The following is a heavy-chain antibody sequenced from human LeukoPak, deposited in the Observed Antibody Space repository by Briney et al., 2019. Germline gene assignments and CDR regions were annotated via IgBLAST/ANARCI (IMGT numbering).Heavy chain of an antibody. D-gene: IGHD3-3*02. CDR3: ARAFYPGYYSYMAV. J-gene: IGHJ6*03. CDR2: IYFSGST. V-gene: IGHV4-59*01. CDR1: SGSITNYY. Sequence: SETLSLTCTLSSGSITNYYWSWIRQPPGKGLEWIGFIYFSGSTNYNPSLKSRVTISVDTSKNQFSLKLGSVTAADTAVYYCARAFYPGYYSYMAVWGKGTTVTVSS.